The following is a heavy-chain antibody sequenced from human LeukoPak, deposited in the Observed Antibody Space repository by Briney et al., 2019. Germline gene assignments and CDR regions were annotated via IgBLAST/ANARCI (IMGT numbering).Heavy chain of an antibody. J-gene: IGHJ4*02. CDR3: ARDTYYYDSSGSPFGY. Sequence: ASGKVSCKASGYTFTSYYMHWVRQAPGQGLEWMGIINPSGGSTSYAQKFQGGVTMTRDTSTSTVYMELSSLRSEDTAVYYCARDTYYYDSSGSPFGYWGQGTLVTVSS. V-gene: IGHV1-46*01. CDR1: GYTFTSYY. CDR2: INPSGGST. D-gene: IGHD3-22*01.